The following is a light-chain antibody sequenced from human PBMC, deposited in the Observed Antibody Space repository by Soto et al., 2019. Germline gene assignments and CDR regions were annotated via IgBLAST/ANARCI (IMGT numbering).Light chain of an antibody. CDR2: AAS. J-gene: IGKJ2*01. CDR3: QQSYSPYT. CDR1: QSISSY. V-gene: IGKV1-39*01. Sequence: DIQMTQSPSSLSASVGDRVTITCRASQSISSYLNWYQQKPGKAPKLLIYAASSLQSGVPSRFSGSGSGTDFTLTISSLQPEDFATYYCQQSYSPYTFGQGTKLGIK.